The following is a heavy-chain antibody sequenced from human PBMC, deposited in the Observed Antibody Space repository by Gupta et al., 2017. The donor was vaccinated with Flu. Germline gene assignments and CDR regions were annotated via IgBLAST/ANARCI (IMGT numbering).Heavy chain of an antibody. Sequence: QVTLKESGPALVTPTQTLPLTCTFSGFSLSTSGMRVSWIRQPPGKALEWLARIDWDDDKFYSTSLKTRLTISKDTSKNQVVLTMTNMDPVDTATYYCARVEQQLGFDYWGQGTLVTVSS. CDR3: ARVEQQLGFDY. V-gene: IGHV2-70*04. CDR1: GFSLSTSGMR. D-gene: IGHD6-13*01. J-gene: IGHJ4*02. CDR2: IDWDDDK.